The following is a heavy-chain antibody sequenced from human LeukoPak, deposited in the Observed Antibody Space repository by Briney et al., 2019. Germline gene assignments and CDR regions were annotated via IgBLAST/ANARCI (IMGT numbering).Heavy chain of an antibody. V-gene: IGHV3-21*01. D-gene: IGHD6-19*01. CDR1: GFTFSSYS. J-gene: IGHJ5*02. CDR3: ARHGRPSSGWYVSWFDP. Sequence: PGGSLRLSCAASGFTFSSYSMNWVRQAPGKGLEWVSSISSSSSYIYYADSVKGRFTISRDNAKNSLYLQMNSLRAEDTAVYYCARHGRPSSGWYVSWFDPWGQGTLVTVSS. CDR2: ISSSSSYI.